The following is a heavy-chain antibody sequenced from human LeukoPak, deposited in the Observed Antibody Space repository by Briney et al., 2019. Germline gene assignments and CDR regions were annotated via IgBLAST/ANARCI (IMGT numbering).Heavy chain of an antibody. CDR2: IYPGDSDT. CDR3: ARRLSSIAASAASDY. Sequence: GESLKISCKGSGYNFSRRWINWVRQIPGKGLEWMGIIYPGDSDTRYSPSFQGQITISADKSINTAYLQWSSLEASDTAMYYCARRLSSIAASAASDYWGQGTLVTVSS. J-gene: IGHJ4*02. V-gene: IGHV5-51*01. CDR1: GYNFSRRW. D-gene: IGHD6-6*01.